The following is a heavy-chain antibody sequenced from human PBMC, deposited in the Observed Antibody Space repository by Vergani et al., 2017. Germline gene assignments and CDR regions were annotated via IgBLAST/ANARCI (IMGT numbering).Heavy chain of an antibody. CDR2: IASDGSNQ. Sequence: QAQLVESGGGVVQPGRSLRLSCAASGFTFSNYAIHWVRQAPGKGLEWVAIIASDGSNQFYAGSVKGRFTISRDNSKNTLSLQMNSLRPEDTAVYYCARGXTTETTDLDGFDIWGQGTMVSVSS. CDR3: ARGXTTETTDLDGFDI. V-gene: IGHV3-30*03. J-gene: IGHJ3*02. D-gene: IGHD4-17*01. CDR1: GFTFSNYA.